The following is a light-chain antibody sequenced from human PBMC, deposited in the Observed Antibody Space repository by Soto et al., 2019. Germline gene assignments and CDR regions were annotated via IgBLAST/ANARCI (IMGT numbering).Light chain of an antibody. Sequence: EIVLTQSPATLPLSPGERATLSCRASRSVNSYLAWYQQKPGQAPRLLISDASNRATGIPARFSGSVSGTDFTLTISSLEPEDFAVYYCQHRSEWPVSFGQGTRLESK. CDR3: QHRSEWPVS. CDR2: DAS. J-gene: IGKJ5*01. CDR1: RSVNSY. V-gene: IGKV3-11*01.